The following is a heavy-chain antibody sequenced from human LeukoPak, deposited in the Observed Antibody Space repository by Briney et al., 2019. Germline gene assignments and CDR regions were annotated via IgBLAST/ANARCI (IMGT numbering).Heavy chain of an antibody. CDR3: ARVTVTFSYWDFDL. J-gene: IGHJ2*01. CDR1: RYTFTGYY. D-gene: IGHD4-17*01. Sequence: ASVKVFCKASRYTFTGYYMHWVRQAPGQGLEWMGWINPNSGGTNYAQKFQGGVTMTRDTSISTAYMELSRLRYDDTAVYYCARVTVTFSYWDFDLWGRGTLVTVSS. V-gene: IGHV1-2*02. CDR2: INPNSGGT.